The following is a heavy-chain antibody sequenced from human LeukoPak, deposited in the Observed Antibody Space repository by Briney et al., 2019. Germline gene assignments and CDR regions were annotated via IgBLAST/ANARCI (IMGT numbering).Heavy chain of an antibody. Sequence: GGSLRLSCAASGFTFNSYAMCWVRQAPGKGLEWVSAIGGSGGTTYYADSVKGRFTISRDNSKDTLYLQMNSLRAEDTALYYCAKRSRDSSGWFDHWGQGTLVTVSS. CDR2: IGGSGGTT. CDR3: AKRSRDSSGWFDH. V-gene: IGHV3-23*01. CDR1: GFTFNSYA. D-gene: IGHD6-19*01. J-gene: IGHJ5*02.